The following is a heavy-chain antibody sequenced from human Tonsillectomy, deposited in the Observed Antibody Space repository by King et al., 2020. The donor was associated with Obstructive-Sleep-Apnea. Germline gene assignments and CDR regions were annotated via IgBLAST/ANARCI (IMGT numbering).Heavy chain of an antibody. Sequence: EVQLVESGGGLVKPGGSLRLSCVVSGLTFSDAWLNWVRQAPGKGLVWVGRIKSKRGGGTVDYAAPVRGRFTISTDDSKNTLYLEMNSLKTEDTAVYYCSHQIDSYYRMDSWGQGTTVTVSS. V-gene: IGHV3-15*01. CDR1: GLTFSDAW. CDR2: IKSKRGGGTV. CDR3: SHQIDSYYRMDS. D-gene: IGHD2-2*01. J-gene: IGHJ6*02.